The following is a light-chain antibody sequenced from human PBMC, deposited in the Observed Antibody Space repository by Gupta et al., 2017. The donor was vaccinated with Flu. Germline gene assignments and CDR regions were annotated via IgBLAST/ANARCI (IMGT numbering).Light chain of an antibody. CDR1: ISNR. J-gene: IGKJ1*01. CDR2: KAS. V-gene: IGKV1-5*03. CDR3: QQYDYYWT. Sequence: ISNRLAWYQQKAGKPPKILIYKASTLEGGVPSRFSGSGSGPQFTLTISSLQPDDFATYYCQQYDYYWTFGQGTKVDI.